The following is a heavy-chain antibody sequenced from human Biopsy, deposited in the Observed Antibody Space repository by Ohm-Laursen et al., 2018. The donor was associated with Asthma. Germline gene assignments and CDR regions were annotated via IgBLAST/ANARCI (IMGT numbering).Heavy chain of an antibody. D-gene: IGHD5-18*01. V-gene: IGHV1-69*13. CDR1: GFTFSSYA. J-gene: IGHJ6*02. CDR3: ARLATRYSYGRIYYSYGMDV. CDR2: ITPIYGIT. Sequence: SVKVSCKPSGFTFSSYAFTWVRQAPGQGLGWLGGITPIYGITDYAQKFQGRLSITADGSTTTAYMELNSLTFEDTAVYFCARLATRYSYGRIYYSYGMDVWGQGTTVTVSS.